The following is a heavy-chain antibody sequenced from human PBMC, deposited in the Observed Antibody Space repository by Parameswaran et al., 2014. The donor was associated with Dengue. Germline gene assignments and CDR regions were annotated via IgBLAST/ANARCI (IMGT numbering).Heavy chain of an antibody. V-gene: IGHV7-4-1*02. CDR2: INTNTGNP. Sequence: WVRQAPGQGLEWMGWINTNTGNPTYAQGFTGRFVFSLDTSVSTAYLQISSLKAEDTAVYYCARETIFGVVTTEGYYYYYMDVWGKGDHGHRLL. J-gene: IGHJ6*03. CDR3: ARETIFGVVTTEGYYYYYMDV. D-gene: IGHD3-3*01.